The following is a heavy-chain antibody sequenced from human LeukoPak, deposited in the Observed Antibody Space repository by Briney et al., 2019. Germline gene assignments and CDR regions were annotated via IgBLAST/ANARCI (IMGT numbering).Heavy chain of an antibody. CDR2: SSGSSGAI. D-gene: IGHD1-26*01. V-gene: IGHV3-48*04. CDR3: ARDPYSGNYGDYYYYYMDV. Sequence: GGSLRLSCAASGFTFSSYSMNWVRQALGKGLEWVSCSSGSSGAISYADSVKGRFTISRDNAKNSLYLQMNSLSPDDTAVYFCARDPYSGNYGDYYYYYMDVWGKGTTVTISS. CDR1: GFTFSSYS. J-gene: IGHJ6*03.